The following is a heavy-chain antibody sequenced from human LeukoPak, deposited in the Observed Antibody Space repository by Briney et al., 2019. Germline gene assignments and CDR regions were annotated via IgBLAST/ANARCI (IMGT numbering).Heavy chain of an antibody. CDR1: GYTFTSYG. D-gene: IGHD2-2*01. Sequence: GASVKVSCKASGYTFTSYGISWVRQAPGQGLEWMGWISAYNGNTNYAQKLQGRVTMTTDTSTSTAYMELRSLRSDDTAVYYCARDRWLQDIVVVPAATAFYIWGQGTMVTVSS. CDR2: ISAYNGNT. V-gene: IGHV1-18*01. J-gene: IGHJ3*02. CDR3: ARDRWLQDIVVVPAATAFYI.